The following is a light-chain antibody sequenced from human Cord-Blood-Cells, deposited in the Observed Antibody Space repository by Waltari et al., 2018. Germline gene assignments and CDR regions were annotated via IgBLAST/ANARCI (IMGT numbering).Light chain of an antibody. J-gene: IGLJ2*01. CDR1: SIDVGSYNL. CDR2: EVS. V-gene: IGLV2-23*02. CDR3: CSYAGSSTFVV. Sequence: LTLPAAVSGSPRQPLTIPCTATSIDVGSYNLVSCYQQPPGKAPKLMIYEVSKRPSGVSNRFSGAKSVNTASLTSSGLQAEDEADYYCCSYAGSSTFVVFGGGTKLTVL.